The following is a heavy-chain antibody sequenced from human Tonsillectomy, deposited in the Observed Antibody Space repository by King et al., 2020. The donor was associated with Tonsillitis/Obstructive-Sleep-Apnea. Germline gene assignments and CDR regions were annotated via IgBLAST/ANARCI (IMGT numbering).Heavy chain of an antibody. CDR2: MNPNSGNT. D-gene: IGHD2-2*01. CDR1: GYTFISYD. J-gene: IGHJ6*03. Sequence: VQLVESGAEVKKPGASVKVSCKASGYTFISYDINWVRQATGQGLEWMGWMNPNSGNTGYAQKFQGRVTMTRNTSISTAYMELSSLRSEDTAVYYCARILSRCYCSSTSCPYYMDVWGKGTTVTISS. V-gene: IGHV1-8*01. CDR3: ARILSRCYCSSTSCPYYMDV.